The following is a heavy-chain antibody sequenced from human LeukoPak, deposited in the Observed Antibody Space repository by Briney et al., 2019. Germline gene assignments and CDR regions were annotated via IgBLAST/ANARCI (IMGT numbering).Heavy chain of an antibody. Sequence: ASVTVSCKASGGTFSSYSISWVRQAPGQGLEWMGGIIPIFVTKNYAQKFQDRVTITADESTSTAYMELSSLRSEDTAVYYCARARGLYSRTTTAWEYWGQGTLVTVSS. D-gene: IGHD1-1*01. J-gene: IGHJ4*02. CDR1: GGTFSSYS. CDR3: ARARGLYSRTTTAWEY. V-gene: IGHV1-69*13. CDR2: IIPIFVTK.